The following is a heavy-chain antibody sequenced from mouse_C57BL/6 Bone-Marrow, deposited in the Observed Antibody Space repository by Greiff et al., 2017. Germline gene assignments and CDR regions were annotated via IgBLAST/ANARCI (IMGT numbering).Heavy chain of an antibody. CDR3: SSLGGNYFDF. CDR1: GFNIKDDY. J-gene: IGHJ2*01. V-gene: IGHV14-4*01. Sequence: VQLKESGAELVRPGASVKLSCTASGFNIKDDYIHWVKQRPEQGLEWIGWIDPEIGDTEYASKFQGKATITSDTSSNTSYLQLSSLTSEDTAVYYRSSLGGNYFDFWGQGTPLTVAS. D-gene: IGHD1-1*02. CDR2: IDPEIGDT.